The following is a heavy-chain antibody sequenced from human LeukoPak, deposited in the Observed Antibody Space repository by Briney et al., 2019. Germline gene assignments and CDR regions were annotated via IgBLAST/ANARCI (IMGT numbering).Heavy chain of an antibody. J-gene: IGHJ4*02. Sequence: PGGSLRLSCAASGFTFSSYEMNWVRQAPGKGLEWVSYISSSGSTIYYADSVKGRFTISRDNAKNSLYLQMNSLRAEDMALYYCARGLVGAAVEGLCDYWGQGTLVTVSS. CDR2: ISSSGSTI. V-gene: IGHV3-48*03. CDR1: GFTFSSYE. D-gene: IGHD2-21*01. CDR3: ARGLVGAAVEGLCDY.